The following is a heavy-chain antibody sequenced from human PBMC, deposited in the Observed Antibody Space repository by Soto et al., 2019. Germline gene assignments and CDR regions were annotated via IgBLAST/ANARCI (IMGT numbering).Heavy chain of an antibody. CDR2: IIPILGIA. CDR1: GGTFSSYT. D-gene: IGHD6-13*01. CDR3: AREDSYPGYSIPS. J-gene: IGHJ5*02. V-gene: IGHV1-69*08. Sequence: QVQLVQSGAEVKKPGSSVKVSCKASGGTFSSYTISWVRQAPGQGLEWMGRIIPILGIANYAQKVQGRVTIAGDKFTRIGYVALRRLRPEDLAVYYCAREDSYPGYSIPSWGQGTLVAVSS.